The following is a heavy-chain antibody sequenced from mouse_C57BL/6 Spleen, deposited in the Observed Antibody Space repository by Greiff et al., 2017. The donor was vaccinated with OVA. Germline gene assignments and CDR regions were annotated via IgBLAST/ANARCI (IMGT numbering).Heavy chain of an antibody. Sequence: VQLQQPGAELVMPGASVKLSCKASGYTFTSYWMHWVKPRPGQGLEWIGEIDPSDSYTNYNQKFKGKSTLTVDKSSSTAYMQLSSLTSEDSAVYYCARAHYGSSFYYFDYWGQGTTLTVSS. CDR2: IDPSDSYT. CDR1: GYTFTSYW. D-gene: IGHD1-1*01. J-gene: IGHJ2*01. CDR3: ARAHYGSSFYYFDY. V-gene: IGHV1-69*01.